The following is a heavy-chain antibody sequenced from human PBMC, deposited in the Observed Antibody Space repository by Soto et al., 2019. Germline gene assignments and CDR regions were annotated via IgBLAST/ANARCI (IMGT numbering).Heavy chain of an antibody. CDR3: ARISYWVKDY. V-gene: IGHV4-61*01. Sequence: SETLYLTRTVSGASLSSGSYYWSWIRQPPGKGLEWIGYFYFTGATKYNPSLESRVTISADTSKNQFSLNLTSVTAADTAVYYCARISYWVKDYWGQGALVTVSS. CDR1: GASLSSGSYY. J-gene: IGHJ4*02. CDR2: FYFTGAT. D-gene: IGHD2-8*02.